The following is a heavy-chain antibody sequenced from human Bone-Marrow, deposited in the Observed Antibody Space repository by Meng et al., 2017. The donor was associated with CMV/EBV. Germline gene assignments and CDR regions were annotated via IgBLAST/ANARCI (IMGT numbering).Heavy chain of an antibody. D-gene: IGHD2-15*01. J-gene: IGHJ4*02. CDR2: IYYSGST. V-gene: IGHV4-59*01. CDR3: AKMMGYCSGGRCTSQPFDS. CDR1: GGSISSYY. Sequence: SETLSLTCTVSGGSISSYYWSWIRQPPGKGLEWIGYIYYSGSTNYNPSLKSRVTISVDTSKNQFSLKLSSVTAADTAIYYCAKMMGYCSGGRCTSQPFDSWGQGKLVTVSS.